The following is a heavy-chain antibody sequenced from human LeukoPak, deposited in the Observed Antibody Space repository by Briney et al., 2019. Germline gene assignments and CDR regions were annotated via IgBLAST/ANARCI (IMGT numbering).Heavy chain of an antibody. D-gene: IGHD3-10*01. J-gene: IGHJ6*03. V-gene: IGHV3-11*01. CDR3: ARNYGSGSYYHYYYYMDV. Sequence: PGGSLRLSCAASGFTFSDYYMSWIRQAPGKGLEWVSYISSSGSTIYYADSVKGRFTISRDNAKNSLYLQMDSLRAEDTAVYYCARNYGSGSYYHYYYYMDVWGKGTTVTISS. CDR2: ISSSGSTI. CDR1: GFTFSDYY.